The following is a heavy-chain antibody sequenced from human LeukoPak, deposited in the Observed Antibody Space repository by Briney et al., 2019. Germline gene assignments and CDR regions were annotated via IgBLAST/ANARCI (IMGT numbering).Heavy chain of an antibody. Sequence: GASVKVSCKASGGTFSSYAISWVRQAPGQGLEWMGRIIPILGIANYAQKFQGRVTITADKSTSTAYMELSSLRSEDTAVYYCARETYGDYDPPYYYYGMDVWGQGTTVTVSS. V-gene: IGHV1-69*04. CDR3: ARETYGDYDPPYYYYGMDV. J-gene: IGHJ6*02. D-gene: IGHD4-17*01. CDR2: IIPILGIA. CDR1: GGTFSSYA.